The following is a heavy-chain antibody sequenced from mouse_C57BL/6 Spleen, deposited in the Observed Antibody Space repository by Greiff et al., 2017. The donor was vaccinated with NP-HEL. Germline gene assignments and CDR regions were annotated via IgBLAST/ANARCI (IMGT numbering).Heavy chain of an antibody. CDR2: ISYDGSN. CDR1: GYSITSGYY. J-gene: IGHJ2*01. V-gene: IGHV3-6*01. CDR3: ARWDDYDGAFDY. D-gene: IGHD2-4*01. Sequence: EVKLLESGPGLVKPSQSLSLTCSVTGYSITSGYYWNWIRQFPGNKLEWMGYISYDGSNNYNPSLKNRISITRDTSKNQFFLKLNSVTTEDTATYYCARWDDYDGAFDYWGQGTTLTVSS.